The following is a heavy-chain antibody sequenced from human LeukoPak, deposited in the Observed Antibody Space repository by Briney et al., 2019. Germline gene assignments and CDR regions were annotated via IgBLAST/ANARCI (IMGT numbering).Heavy chain of an antibody. CDR2: ISSGSSYI. CDR3: ARDMVGDYVF. D-gene: IGHD4-17*01. V-gene: IGHV3-21*01. CDR1: GFTFSSYS. Sequence: GGSLRLSCAASGFTFSSYSMNWVRQAPGKGLEWVSSISSGSSYIYYADSVKGRFTISRDNAKNSLYLQMNSLRAEDTAVYYCARDMVGDYVFWGQGTLVTVSS. J-gene: IGHJ4*02.